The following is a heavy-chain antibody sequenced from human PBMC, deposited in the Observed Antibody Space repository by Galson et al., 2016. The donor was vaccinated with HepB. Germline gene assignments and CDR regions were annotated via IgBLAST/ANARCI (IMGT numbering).Heavy chain of an antibody. D-gene: IGHD5-18*01. CDR2: ISYDGNNN. CDR3: AKDLGYSYGYRYYYYGIDV. Sequence: SLRLSCAASGFIFSDYGMHWVRQAPGKGLEWVAVISYDGNNNYHADSVKGRFTISRDNSKNKLYLQMNSLRPEDMAVYSCAKDLGYSYGYRYYYYGIDVWGQGTKVT. CDR1: GFIFSDYG. V-gene: IGHV3-30*18. J-gene: IGHJ6*02.